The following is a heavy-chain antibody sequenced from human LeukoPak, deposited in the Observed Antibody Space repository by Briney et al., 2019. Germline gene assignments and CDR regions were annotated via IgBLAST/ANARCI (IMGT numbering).Heavy chain of an antibody. CDR2: ISSSGSNI. CDR1: GFTFSSYE. V-gene: IGHV3-48*03. J-gene: IGHJ6*04. D-gene: IGHD3-10*02. Sequence: GGSLRLSCAASGFTFSSYEMNWVRQAPGKGLEWVSYISSSGSNIYYADSVKCRFTISRDNAKSSLYLQMNSLRAEDTAVYYCAELGITMIGGVWGKGTTVTVSS. CDR3: AELGITMIGGV.